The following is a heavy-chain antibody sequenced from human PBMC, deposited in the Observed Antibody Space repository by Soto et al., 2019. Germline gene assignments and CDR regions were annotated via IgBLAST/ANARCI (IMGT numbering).Heavy chain of an antibody. Sequence: LRLSCAASGFTFSSYAMHWVRQAPGKGLEWVAVISYDGSNKYYADSVKGRFTISRDNSKNTLYLQMNSLRAEDTAVYYCARDPKGEGSGSSVGPRRYYYYGMDVWGQGTTVTVSS. CDR3: ARDPKGEGSGSSVGPRRYYYYGMDV. CDR2: ISYDGSNK. V-gene: IGHV3-30-3*01. CDR1: GFTFSSYA. J-gene: IGHJ6*02. D-gene: IGHD3-10*01.